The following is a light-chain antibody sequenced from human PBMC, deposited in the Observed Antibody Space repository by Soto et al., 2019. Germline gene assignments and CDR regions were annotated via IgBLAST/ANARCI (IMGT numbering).Light chain of an antibody. CDR1: QSVSSSY. V-gene: IGKV3-20*01. J-gene: IGKJ1*01. CDR3: QQYGSSPWT. Sequence: EIVLTQSPGTLSLSPGERATLSCRASQSVSSSYLAWYQQKPGQAPRLLIYGASSRATGIADRFSGSGSGTDFTLTISSLEPEDFAVYYCQQYGSSPWTVGQGTKVEIK. CDR2: GAS.